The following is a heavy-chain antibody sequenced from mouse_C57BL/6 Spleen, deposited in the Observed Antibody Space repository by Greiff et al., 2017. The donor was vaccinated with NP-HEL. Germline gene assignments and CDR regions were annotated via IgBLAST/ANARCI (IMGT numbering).Heavy chain of an antibody. CDR1: GFNIKDDY. V-gene: IGHV14-4*01. CDR3: TTEGGGY. CDR2: IDPENGDT. J-gene: IGHJ2*01. Sequence: EVKLVESGAELVRPGASVKLSCTASGFNIKDDYMHWVKQRPEQGLEWIGWIDPENGDTEYASKFQGKATITADTSSNTAYLQLSSLTSEDTAVYYCTTEGGGYWGQGTTLTASS.